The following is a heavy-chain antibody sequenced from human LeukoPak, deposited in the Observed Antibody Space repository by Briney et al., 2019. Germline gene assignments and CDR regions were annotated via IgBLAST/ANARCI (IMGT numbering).Heavy chain of an antibody. CDR3: ARDVPAVEDTAIY. CDR2: ISSSGSTI. V-gene: IGHV3-11*01. CDR1: GFTMSHYG. J-gene: IGHJ4*02. D-gene: IGHD5-18*01. Sequence: GGSLRLSCAASGFTMSHYGVSWVRQAPGKGLEWVSYISSSGSTIYYADSVKGRFTISRDNAKNSLYLQMNSLRAEDTAVYYCARDVPAVEDTAIYWGQGTLVTVSS.